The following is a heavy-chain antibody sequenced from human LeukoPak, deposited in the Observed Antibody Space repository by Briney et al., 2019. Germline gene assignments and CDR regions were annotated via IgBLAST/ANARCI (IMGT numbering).Heavy chain of an antibody. J-gene: IGHJ3*02. V-gene: IGHV4-31*03. Sequence: NSSETLSLTCTVSGGSISSGGYYWSWIRQHPGKGLEWIGYIYYSGSTYYNPSLKSRVTISVDTSKNQFSLKLSSVTAADTAVYYCARDLVTVTKGFDIWGQGTMVSVSS. CDR2: IYYSGST. CDR3: ARDLVTVTKGFDI. CDR1: GGSISSGGYY. D-gene: IGHD4-17*01.